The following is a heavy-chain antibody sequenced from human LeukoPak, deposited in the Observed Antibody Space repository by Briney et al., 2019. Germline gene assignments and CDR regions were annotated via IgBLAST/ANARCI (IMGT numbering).Heavy chain of an antibody. CDR1: GFTFSSYW. Sequence: GGSLRLSCAASGFTFSSYWMSWVRQAPGKGLEWVANIKQDGSEKYYVDPVKGRFTISRDNAKNSLYLQMNSLRAEDTAVYYCARDHPQYMMYYDFWSGYDTSFDYWGQGTLVTVSS. CDR2: IKQDGSEK. CDR3: ARDHPQYMMYYDFWSGYDTSFDY. D-gene: IGHD3-3*01. J-gene: IGHJ4*02. V-gene: IGHV3-7*01.